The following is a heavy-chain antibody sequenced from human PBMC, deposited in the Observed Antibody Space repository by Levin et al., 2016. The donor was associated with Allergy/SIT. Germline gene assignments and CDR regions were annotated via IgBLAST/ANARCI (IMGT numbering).Heavy chain of an antibody. CDR3: ARGDAYDRPDY. CDR2: MNPKSGNT. V-gene: IGHV1-8*01. CDR1: GYTFIGFD. D-gene: IGHD1-1*01. J-gene: IGHJ4*02. Sequence: ASVKVSCKASGYTFIGFDVNWVRQASRQGFEWMGRMNPKSGNTESAQKFQGRLTMTRDTSTRTAYMELSDLTTDDTAVYYCARGDAYDRPDYWGQGTLVTVSS.